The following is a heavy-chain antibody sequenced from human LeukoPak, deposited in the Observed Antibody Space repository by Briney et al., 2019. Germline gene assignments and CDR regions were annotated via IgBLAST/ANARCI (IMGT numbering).Heavy chain of an antibody. J-gene: IGHJ6*03. CDR3: ARPAHSSTNYYYYMDV. CDR2: INHSGST. V-gene: IGHV4-34*01. CDR1: GGSFSGYY. D-gene: IGHD6-13*01. Sequence: SETLSLTCAVYGGSFSGYYWSWIRQPPGKGLEWIGEINHSGSTNYNPSLKSRVTISVDTSRNQFSLKLSSVTAADTAVYYCARPAHSSTNYYYYMDVWGKGTTVTVSS.